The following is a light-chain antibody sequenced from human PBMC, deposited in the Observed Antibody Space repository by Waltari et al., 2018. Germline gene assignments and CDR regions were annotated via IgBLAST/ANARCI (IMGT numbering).Light chain of an antibody. CDR1: QYVNIH. CDR2: AAS. CDR3: QQYNGWPRT. J-gene: IGKJ1*01. V-gene: IGKV3-15*01. Sequence: EVVMTQSPATLSASPGESATLSCRASQYVNIHLDWYQQKRGQAPRLLIYAASTRATDVPARFSGSGAGTGFTLTISRRQSEDSAVYYCQQYNGWPRTFGLGTKVEIK.